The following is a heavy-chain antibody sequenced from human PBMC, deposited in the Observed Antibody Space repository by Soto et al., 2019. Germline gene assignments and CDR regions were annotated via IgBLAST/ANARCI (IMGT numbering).Heavy chain of an antibody. Sequence: SETLSLTCTVSGGSISSYYWSWIRQPPGKGLEWIGYIYYSGSTNYNPSLKSRVTISVDTSKNQFSLKLSSVTAADTAVYYCARLVVENLAVRGVIFIGFDLWGQGTLVSVSS. V-gene: IGHV4-59*08. CDR3: ARLVVENLAVRGVIFIGFDL. D-gene: IGHD3-10*01. J-gene: IGHJ5*02. CDR2: IYYSGST. CDR1: GGSISSYY.